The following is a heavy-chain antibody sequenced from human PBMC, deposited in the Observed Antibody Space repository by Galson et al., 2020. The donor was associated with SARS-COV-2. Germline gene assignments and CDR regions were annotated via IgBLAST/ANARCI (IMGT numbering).Heavy chain of an antibody. D-gene: IGHD2-8*02. V-gene: IGHV1-24*01. CDR3: ATSGTSCTGGVCSNWFDP. CDR1: GYTLTELS. J-gene: IGHJ5*02. Sequence: ASVKVSCKVSGYTLTELSMHWVRQAPGKGLEWMGGFEPKAGETIYAQKFQGRVTMTEDTSTDTAYMELSSLRSEDTAVYYCATSGTSCTGGVCSNWFDPWGQGTLVTVSS. CDR2: FEPKAGET.